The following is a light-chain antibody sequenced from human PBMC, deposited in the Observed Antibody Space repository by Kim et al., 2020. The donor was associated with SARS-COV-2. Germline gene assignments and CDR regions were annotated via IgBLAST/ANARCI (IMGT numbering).Light chain of an antibody. J-gene: IGKJ4*01. V-gene: IGKV3-15*01. CDR2: GAS. Sequence: IVMTQSPATLSVSPGERATLSCRASQSVSSNLAWYQQKPGQAPRLLIYGASTRATGIPARFSGSGSGTEFTLTISSLQSEDFAVYYCQQYNNWPPLTFGGGNKLEIK. CDR3: QQYNNWPPLT. CDR1: QSVSSN.